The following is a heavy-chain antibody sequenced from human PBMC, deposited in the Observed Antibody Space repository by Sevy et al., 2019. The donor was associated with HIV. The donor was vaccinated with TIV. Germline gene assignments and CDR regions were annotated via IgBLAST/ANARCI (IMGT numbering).Heavy chain of an antibody. V-gene: IGHV1-46*01. D-gene: IGHD3-9*01. CDR1: GYTFTSQY. J-gene: IGHJ4*02. CDR2: INPSGGST. Sequence: ASVKVSCKASGYTFTSQYMHWVRQAPGQGLEWMGIINPSGGSTSYAQKFQGRVTMTRDTSTSTVHMELSSLRSEDTAVYYCARDSYNYDILTGYYPFDYWGQGTLVTVSS. CDR3: ARDSYNYDILTGYYPFDY.